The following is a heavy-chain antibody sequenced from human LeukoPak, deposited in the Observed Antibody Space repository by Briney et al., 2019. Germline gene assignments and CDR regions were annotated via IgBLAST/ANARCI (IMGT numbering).Heavy chain of an antibody. Sequence: GGSLRLSCAASGFTFTNYAMSWVRQAPGKGLEWVSAISGSGGTTYYEDSVKGRFTISRDNFKNTLYLQMNSLRAEDTAVYYCAKDRGYCSGGSCCFDYWGQGTLVTVSS. D-gene: IGHD2-15*01. J-gene: IGHJ4*02. CDR2: ISGSGGTT. V-gene: IGHV3-23*01. CDR1: GFTFTNYA. CDR3: AKDRGYCSGGSCCFDY.